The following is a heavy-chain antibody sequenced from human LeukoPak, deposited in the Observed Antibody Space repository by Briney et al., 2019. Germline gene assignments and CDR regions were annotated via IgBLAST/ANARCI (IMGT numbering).Heavy chain of an antibody. CDR1: GGSFSGYY. CDR2: INHSGST. J-gene: IGHJ4*02. D-gene: IGHD3-9*01. CDR3: ARGHYDILTGYYLAIDY. V-gene: IGHV4-34*01. Sequence: PSETLSLTCAVYGGSFSGYYWSWTRQPPGKGLEWIGEINHSGSTNYNPSLKSRVTISVDTSKNQFSLKLSSVTAADTAVYYCARGHYDILTGYYLAIDYWGQGTLVTVSS.